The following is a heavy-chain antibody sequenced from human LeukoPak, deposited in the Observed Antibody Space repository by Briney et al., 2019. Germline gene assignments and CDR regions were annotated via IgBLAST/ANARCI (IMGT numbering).Heavy chain of an antibody. Sequence: PSETLSLTCTVSGGSISSYYWSWIRQPPGKGLEWIGEINHSGSTNYNPSLKSRVTISVDTSKNQFSLKLSSVSAADTAVYYCARVERSHYGDYRGYFDYWGQGTLVTVSS. D-gene: IGHD4-17*01. CDR2: INHSGST. CDR3: ARVERSHYGDYRGYFDY. CDR1: GGSISSYY. V-gene: IGHV4-34*01. J-gene: IGHJ4*02.